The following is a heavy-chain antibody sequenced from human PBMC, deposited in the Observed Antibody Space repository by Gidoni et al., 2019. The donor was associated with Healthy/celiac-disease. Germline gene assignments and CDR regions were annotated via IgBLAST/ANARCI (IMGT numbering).Heavy chain of an antibody. J-gene: IGHJ4*02. V-gene: IGHV4-30-2*01. CDR3: AREAGGAYYFDY. CDR2: IYHSGST. CDR1: GSSISSGGYS. D-gene: IGHD3-16*01. Sequence: QLQLQESGSGLVKPSQTLSRTCAVPGSSISSGGYSWSWIRQPPGKGLEWIGYIYHSGSTYYNPSLKSRVTISVDRSKNQFSLKLSSVTAADTAVYYCAREAGGAYYFDYWGQGTLVTVSS.